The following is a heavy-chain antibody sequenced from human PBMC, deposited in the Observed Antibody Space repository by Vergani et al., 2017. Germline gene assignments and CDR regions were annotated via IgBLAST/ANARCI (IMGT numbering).Heavy chain of an antibody. CDR2: IYNTGTL. CDR3: AREQWLPIDYFDY. J-gene: IGHJ4*02. CDR1: GGFMPGFY. D-gene: IGHD6-19*01. V-gene: IGHV4-59*01. Sequence: QVQLQESGPGVVKPSETLSLTCSVSGGFMPGFYWSWIRQSPGKRLEWIGYIYNTGTLKYNPSLKSRVTISIDTSKNQFSLNLTSVTAADTAVYYCAREQWLPIDYFDYWGQGTLVTVSS.